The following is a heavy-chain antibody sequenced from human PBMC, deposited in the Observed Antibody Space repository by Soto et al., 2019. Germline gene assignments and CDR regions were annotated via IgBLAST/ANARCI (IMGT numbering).Heavy chain of an antibody. D-gene: IGHD7-27*01. CDR3: ARSITGDSGARDY. V-gene: IGHV4-4*08. CDR2: LYDGGTT. Sequence: PSETLSLTCTVSGSSITAYHWIWIRQFPGHKLEWIGYLYDGGTTDYNPALKSRVTISVDTSKNQFSLKLSSVTAADTAVYYCARSITGDSGARDYWGQGTLVTVSS. J-gene: IGHJ4*02. CDR1: GSSITAYH.